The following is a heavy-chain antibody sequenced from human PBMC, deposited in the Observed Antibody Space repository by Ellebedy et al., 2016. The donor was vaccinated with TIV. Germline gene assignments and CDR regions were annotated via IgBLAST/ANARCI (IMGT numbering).Heavy chain of an antibody. CDR3: ARVSVDVVIGYHYFYMDI. Sequence: ASVKVSXKASGYTFTSFGISWVRQAPGQGLEWMGWISAYNGNTDYLQKLQGRVTMTTDTSTNTVYMELRSLRSDDTAVYYCARVSVDVVIGYHYFYMDIWGKGTTVTVSS. CDR2: ISAYNGNT. D-gene: IGHD6-6*01. J-gene: IGHJ6*03. CDR1: GYTFTSFG. V-gene: IGHV1-18*01.